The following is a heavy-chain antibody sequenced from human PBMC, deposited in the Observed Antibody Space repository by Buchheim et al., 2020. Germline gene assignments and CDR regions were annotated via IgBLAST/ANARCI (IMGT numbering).Heavy chain of an antibody. D-gene: IGHD1-26*01. CDR3: AAEWELLN. V-gene: IGHV3-7*02. J-gene: IGHJ4*02. CDR2: IKEDGSEK. CDR1: GFTFSSCW. Sequence: EVQLVESGGGLVQPGGSLRLSCAASGFTFSSCWMSWVRQAPGKGLEWVAIIKEDGSEKYYVDSVRGRFTISRDNAKNSLYLQMNSLGAEDTAVYYCAAEWELLNWGQGAL.